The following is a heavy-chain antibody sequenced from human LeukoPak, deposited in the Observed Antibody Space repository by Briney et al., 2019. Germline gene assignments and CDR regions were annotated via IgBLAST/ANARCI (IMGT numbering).Heavy chain of an antibody. CDR3: AAGPVYDYFEF. J-gene: IGHJ4*02. V-gene: IGHV1-2*02. Sequence: ASVKVSCKASGYTFTGYYMHWVRQAPGQGLEWMEWINPNSGGTNSAQKFQVRITLTRDTSISTAYMELSRLGSDDTAVYYCAAGPVYDYFEFWGQGTLVTVSS. CDR2: INPNSGGT. CDR1: GYTFTGYY. D-gene: IGHD3-22*01.